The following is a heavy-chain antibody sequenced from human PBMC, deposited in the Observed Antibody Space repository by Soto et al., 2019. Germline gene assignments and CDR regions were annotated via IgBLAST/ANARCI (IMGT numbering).Heavy chain of an antibody. J-gene: IGHJ5*02. V-gene: IGHV4-59*01. CDR3: ARWGFGELLGWFDP. CDR1: GGSISSYY. CDR2: IYYSGST. Sequence: SETLSLTCTVSGGSISSYYWSWIRQPPGKGLEWIGYIYYSGSTNYNPSLKSRVTISVDTSKNQFSLKLSSVTAADTAVYYCARWGFGELLGWFDPWGQGTLVTVSS. D-gene: IGHD3-10*01.